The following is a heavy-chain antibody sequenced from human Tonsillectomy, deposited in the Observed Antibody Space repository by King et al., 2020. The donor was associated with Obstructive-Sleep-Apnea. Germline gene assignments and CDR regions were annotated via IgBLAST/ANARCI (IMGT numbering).Heavy chain of an antibody. Sequence: VQLVESGGGLVQPGGSLRLSCAAAVFTFSNYDMHWVRQHPGKGLEWVSYLGTAGDNDYAGSGKGRFTISRENAKNSLYLKMNSLRAGDTALDYGARQIGESTSDAFAFWGQGTMVTVSS. CDR1: VFTFSNYD. CDR2: LGTAGDN. V-gene: IGHV3-13*04. D-gene: IGHD3-10*01. J-gene: IGHJ3*01. CDR3: ARQIGESTSDAFAF.